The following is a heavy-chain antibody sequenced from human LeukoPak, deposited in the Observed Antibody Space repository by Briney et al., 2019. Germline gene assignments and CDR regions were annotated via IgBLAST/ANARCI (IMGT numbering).Heavy chain of an antibody. J-gene: IGHJ4*02. CDR3: ARDSGWFRFDY. Sequence: QPGGSLRLSCAASGFTFSSYWMTWVRQAPGKGLEWVANIKEDGGEKYYVDSVKGRFTISGDNAKNSLYLQTNSLRAEDTAVYYCARDSGWFRFDYWGQGTLATVSS. V-gene: IGHV3-7*03. CDR1: GFTFSSYW. D-gene: IGHD6-13*01. CDR2: IKEDGGEK.